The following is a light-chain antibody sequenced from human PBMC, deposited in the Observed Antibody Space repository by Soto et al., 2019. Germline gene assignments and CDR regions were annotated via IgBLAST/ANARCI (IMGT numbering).Light chain of an antibody. V-gene: IGLV1-44*01. CDR2: RSN. CDR1: SSNIGSNY. Sequence: QSVLTQPPSASGTPGQRVTISCSGSSSNIGSNYVYWYQQLPGTAPKLLIHRSNQRPSGVPGRFSGSKSGTSASLAISGLQPEDEADYHCASWDASLNGWVFGGGTKLTVL. CDR3: ASWDASLNGWV. J-gene: IGLJ3*02.